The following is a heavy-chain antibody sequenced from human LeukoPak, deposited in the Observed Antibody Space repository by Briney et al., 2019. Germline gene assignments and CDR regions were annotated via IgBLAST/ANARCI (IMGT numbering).Heavy chain of an antibody. V-gene: IGHV4-61*05. J-gene: IGHJ4*02. Sequence: ASETLSLTCTVSGGSISSSSYYWGWIRQPPGKGLEWIGYIYYSGSTNYNPSLKSRVTISVDTSKNQFSLKLSSVTAADTAVYYCARMDDYGESPVDYWGQGTLVTVSS. CDR1: GGSISSSSYY. CDR2: IYYSGST. CDR3: ARMDDYGESPVDY. D-gene: IGHD4-17*01.